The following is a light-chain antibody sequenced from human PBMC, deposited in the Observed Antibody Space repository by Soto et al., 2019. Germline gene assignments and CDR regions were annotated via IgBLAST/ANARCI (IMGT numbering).Light chain of an antibody. J-gene: IGKJ3*01. V-gene: IGKV1-9*01. CDR2: AAS. CDR1: QGINNY. Sequence: DIQLTQSPSFLSASIGDRVTITCRASQGINNYLAWYQQKPGKAPKLLIFAASTLQSGVPSRFSGSGSGTEFTLTISSLQPEDFATYWCQQVNSSPFTFGPGTKVDIK. CDR3: QQVNSSPFT.